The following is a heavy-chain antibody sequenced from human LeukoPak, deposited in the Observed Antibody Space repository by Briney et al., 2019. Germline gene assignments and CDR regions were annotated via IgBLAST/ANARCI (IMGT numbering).Heavy chain of an antibody. V-gene: IGHV3-30-3*01. Sequence: GGSLRLSCAASGFTFSSYAMHWVRQAPGKGLEWVAVISYDGSNKYYADSVKGRFTISRDNSKNTLYLQMSSLRAEDTALYYCAREGSSHDAFDIWGQGTVVTVSS. J-gene: IGHJ3*02. CDR1: GFTFSSYA. D-gene: IGHD3-10*01. CDR2: ISYDGSNK. CDR3: AREGSSHDAFDI.